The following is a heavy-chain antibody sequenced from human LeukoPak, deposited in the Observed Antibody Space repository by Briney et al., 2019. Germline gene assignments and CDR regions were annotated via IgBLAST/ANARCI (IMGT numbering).Heavy chain of an antibody. D-gene: IGHD4-11*01. Sequence: GGSLRLSCAASGFTFSSFWMYWVRQPPGKGLVWVSRIKSDGSSTSYAASVKGRFTISRDNASNTLYLQMNSLRAEDTAVYFCAKLSNNGVFDYWGQGTLVTVSS. V-gene: IGHV3-74*01. CDR2: IKSDGSST. CDR3: AKLSNNGVFDY. CDR1: GFTFSSFW. J-gene: IGHJ4*01.